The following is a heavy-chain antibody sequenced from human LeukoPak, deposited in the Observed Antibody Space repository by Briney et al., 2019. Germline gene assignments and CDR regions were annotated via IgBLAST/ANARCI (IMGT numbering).Heavy chain of an antibody. CDR3: TKCYYGSGSVDY. CDR2: IKSKSDGGTT. Sequence: PGGSLRLSCAASGFTFRNAWMSWVRQAPGKGLEWVGRIKSKSDGGTTDCAAPVKDRFSISRDDSKNTLYLQMNSLKTEDTAVYYCTKCYYGSGSVDYWGQGTLVTVSS. V-gene: IGHV3-15*01. J-gene: IGHJ4*02. CDR1: GFTFRNAW. D-gene: IGHD3-10*01.